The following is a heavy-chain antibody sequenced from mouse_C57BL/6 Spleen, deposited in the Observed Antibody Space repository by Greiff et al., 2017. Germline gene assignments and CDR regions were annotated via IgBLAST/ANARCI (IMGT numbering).Heavy chain of an antibody. J-gene: IGHJ3*01. V-gene: IGHV1-55*01. CDR1: GYTFTSYW. D-gene: IGHD1-1*01. Sequence: QVQLQQPGAELVKPGASVKMSCKASGYTFTSYWITWVKQRPGQGLEWIGDIYPGSGSTNYNEKFKSKATLTVDTSSSTAYMQLSSLTSEDSAVYYCARETTVPQAWFAYWGQGTLVTVSA. CDR2: IYPGSGST. CDR3: ARETTVPQAWFAY.